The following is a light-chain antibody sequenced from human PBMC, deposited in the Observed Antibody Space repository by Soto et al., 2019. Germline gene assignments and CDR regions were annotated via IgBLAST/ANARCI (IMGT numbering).Light chain of an antibody. J-gene: IGKJ1*01. CDR3: QHYGSSVPWT. CDR1: QSVTSNY. Sequence: EVVLTQSPDTVSLSPGERATLSCMASQSVTSNYLAWYQQKPGQAPRLLIYAASSRATGIPDRFSGSGSGTDFTLSISRVESEDFAVYYCQHYGSSVPWTFGQGTKVEIK. CDR2: AAS. V-gene: IGKV3-20*01.